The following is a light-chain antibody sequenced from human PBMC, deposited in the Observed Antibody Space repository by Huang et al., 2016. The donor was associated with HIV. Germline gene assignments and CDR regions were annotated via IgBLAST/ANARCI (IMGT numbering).Light chain of an antibody. J-gene: IGKJ1*01. CDR1: QGISNS. V-gene: IGKV1-NL1*01. Sequence: EIQMTQSPSSLSAFVGDRVTITCRASQGISNSLAWYQQKPGQAPKLLLYAASRVESGVPSRFSGSGSETDYTLTSSSLQPEDFATYYCQQYYSTPQTFGQGTKVEIK. CDR2: AAS. CDR3: QQYYSTPQT.